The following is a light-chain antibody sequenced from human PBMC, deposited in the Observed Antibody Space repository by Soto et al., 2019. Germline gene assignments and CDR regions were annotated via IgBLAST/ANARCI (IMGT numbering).Light chain of an antibody. CDR1: QSVSSN. CDR2: AAS. CDR3: QQYNYWPPT. Sequence: IVMTQSPASLSVSPGERATLSCRPSQSVSSNLAWYQQKPGQSPRLLISAASTRATGIPGRFSGSGSGTEFTLTISSLQSEDFAVYYCQQYNYWPPTFGQGTKVEIK. J-gene: IGKJ1*01. V-gene: IGKV3-15*01.